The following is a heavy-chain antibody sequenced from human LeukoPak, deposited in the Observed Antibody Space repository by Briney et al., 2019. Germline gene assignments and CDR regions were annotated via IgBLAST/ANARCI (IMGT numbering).Heavy chain of an antibody. D-gene: IGHD2-15*01. Sequence: RGSLRLSCAASGFTFSSYEMNWVRQAPGKGLEWVSYISSSGSTIYYADSVKGRFTISRDNAKNSLYLQMNSLRAEDTAVYYCARPPTHCSGGSCYGGGYWGQGTLVTVSS. CDR1: GFTFSSYE. J-gene: IGHJ4*02. CDR3: ARPPTHCSGGSCYGGGY. V-gene: IGHV3-48*03. CDR2: ISSSGSTI.